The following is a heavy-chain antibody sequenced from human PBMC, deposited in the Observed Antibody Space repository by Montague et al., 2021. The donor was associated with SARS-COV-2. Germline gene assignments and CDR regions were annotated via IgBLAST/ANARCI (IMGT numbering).Heavy chain of an antibody. Sequence: SETLSLTCAVYGGSLSGYYWSWIRQPPGEGLEWIAEISHSGSTNYNPSPKSRVTMSVDTSKNQFSLKLSSVTAADTAVYYCARDRPRSYYYDSGTYTWGGDGMGVWGQGTTVTVSS. CDR2: ISHSGST. CDR1: GGSLSGYY. CDR3: ARDRPRSYYYDSGTYTWGGDGMGV. J-gene: IGHJ6*02. V-gene: IGHV4-34*01. D-gene: IGHD3-10*01.